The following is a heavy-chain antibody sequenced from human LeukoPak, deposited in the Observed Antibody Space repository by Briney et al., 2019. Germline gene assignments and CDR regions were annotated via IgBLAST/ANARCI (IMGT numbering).Heavy chain of an antibody. CDR2: IYYSGST. J-gene: IGHJ4*02. CDR1: GGSISSSSYY. D-gene: IGHD3-3*01. CDR3: ARPRSIFGVVINAFGY. V-gene: IGHV4-39*01. Sequence: SETLSLTCTVSGGSISSSSYYWGWIRQTPGKGLEWIGSIYYSGSTYYNPSLKSRVTISVDTSKNQFSLKLSSVTAADTAVYYCARPRSIFGVVINAFGYWGQGALVTVSS.